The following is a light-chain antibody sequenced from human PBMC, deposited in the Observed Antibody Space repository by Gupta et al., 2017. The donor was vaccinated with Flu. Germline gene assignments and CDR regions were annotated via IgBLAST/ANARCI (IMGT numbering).Light chain of an antibody. Sequence: QSVLTQPPSASGTPGQRVTISCSGSSSNIGSNYVYWYQQLPGTAPKLLIYSNNQRPSGVPDRFAGSKSGTSASLALSGLRSEDEAEDDCAEWDDRMSGRVFGGGTKLTVL. CDR3: AEWDDRMSGRV. J-gene: IGLJ3*02. CDR2: SNN. CDR1: SSNIGSNY. V-gene: IGLV1-47*02.